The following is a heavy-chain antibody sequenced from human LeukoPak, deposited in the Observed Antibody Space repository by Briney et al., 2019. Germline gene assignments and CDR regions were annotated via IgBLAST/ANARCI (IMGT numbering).Heavy chain of an antibody. D-gene: IGHD4-23*01. Sequence: SETLSLTCAVYGGSFSGYHWSWIRQPPGKGLEWIGEINHSGSTNYNPSLKSRVTISVDTSKNQFSLKLSSVTAADTAVYYCASSSDYGGNPFDYWGQGTLVTVSS. J-gene: IGHJ4*02. CDR1: GGSFSGYH. V-gene: IGHV4-34*01. CDR2: INHSGST. CDR3: ASSSDYGGNPFDY.